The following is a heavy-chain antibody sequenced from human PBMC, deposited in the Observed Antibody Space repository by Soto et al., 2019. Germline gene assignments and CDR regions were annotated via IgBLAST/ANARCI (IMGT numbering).Heavy chain of an antibody. CDR3: AKAHSSSWYGAFDY. D-gene: IGHD6-13*01. J-gene: IGHJ4*02. V-gene: IGHV3-23*01. CDR1: GFTFSSYA. Sequence: GGSLRLSCAASGFTFSSYAMSWVRQAPGKGLEWVSTVDSSGGNRNYADSVKGRFTISRDNSKNTLYLQMNSLRAEDTAVYYCAKAHSSSWYGAFDYWGQGTLVTVSS. CDR2: VDSSGGNR.